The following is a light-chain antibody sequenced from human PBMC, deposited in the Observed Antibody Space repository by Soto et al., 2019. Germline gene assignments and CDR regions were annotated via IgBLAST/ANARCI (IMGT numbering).Light chain of an antibody. Sequence: QLVLTQPPSVSGAPGQRVTISCTGSSSNIGAGYDVHWYQQLPGTAPKPLIYVNSNRPSGVPDRFSGSKSGTSASLAITGLQAEDEADYYCQSYDSSLSAVVFGGGTKLTVL. CDR1: SSNIGAGYD. CDR2: VNS. V-gene: IGLV1-40*01. J-gene: IGLJ2*01. CDR3: QSYDSSLSAVV.